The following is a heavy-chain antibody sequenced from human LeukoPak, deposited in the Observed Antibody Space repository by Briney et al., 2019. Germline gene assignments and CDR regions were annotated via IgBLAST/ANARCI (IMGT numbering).Heavy chain of an antibody. CDR1: GGTFSSYA. V-gene: IGHV1-69*06. CDR3: ARVGYTSTFY. Sequence: ASVKVSCKASGGTFSSYAISWVRQAPGQGLEWMGGIIPIFGTANYAQKFQGRVTMTEDTSTDTAYMELSSLRAEDTAVYYCARVGYTSTFYWGQGTLVTVSS. D-gene: IGHD6-13*01. J-gene: IGHJ4*02. CDR2: IIPIFGTA.